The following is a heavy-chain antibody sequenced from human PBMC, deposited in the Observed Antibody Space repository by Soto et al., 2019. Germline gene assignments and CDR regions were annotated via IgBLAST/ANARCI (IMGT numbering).Heavy chain of an antibody. V-gene: IGHV1-69*06. J-gene: IGHJ6*02. CDR2: IIPIFGTA. CDR1: GGAFSSYA. D-gene: IGHD2-15*01. Sequence: SVKVSCKASGGAFSSYAISWVRQAPGQGLEWMGGIIPIFGTANYAQKFQGRVTITADKSTSTAYMELSSLRYEDTAVYYCASSYCSGGICSSLIYYYYGLDVSGQGTTVTVSS. CDR3: ASSYCSGGICSSLIYYYYGLDV.